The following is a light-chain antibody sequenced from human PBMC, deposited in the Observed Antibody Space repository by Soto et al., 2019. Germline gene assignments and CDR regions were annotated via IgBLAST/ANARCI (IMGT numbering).Light chain of an antibody. CDR2: EDS. Sequence: QSALTQPASVSGSPGQSITISCTGTSSDVGSYNLVSWYQQHPGKAPKLMIYEDSKRPSGVSNRFSGSKSDNAASLTISGLQAEDEADYYCCSYAGSGTLVFGGGTKVTVL. CDR3: CSYAGSGTLV. V-gene: IGLV2-23*01. J-gene: IGLJ2*01. CDR1: SSDVGSYNL.